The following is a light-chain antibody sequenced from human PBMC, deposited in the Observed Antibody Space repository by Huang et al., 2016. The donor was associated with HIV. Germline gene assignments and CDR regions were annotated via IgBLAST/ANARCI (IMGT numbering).Light chain of an antibody. CDR2: AAS. CDR1: QSISSS. Sequence: IQLTQSPSSLSASVGDRATITCRASQSISSSLAWYQQKPGRAPKLLIYAASTLQTGVPSRFSGSGSGTDFTLTISSLQPDDFAAYYCQQLNSYPRTFGPGTEVDIK. CDR3: QQLNSYPRT. V-gene: IGKV1-9*01. J-gene: IGKJ3*01.